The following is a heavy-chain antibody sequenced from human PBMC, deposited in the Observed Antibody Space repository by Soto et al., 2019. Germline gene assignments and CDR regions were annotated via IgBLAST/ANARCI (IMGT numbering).Heavy chain of an antibody. D-gene: IGHD6-19*01. CDR1: GFTFSSYS. V-gene: IGHV3-21*01. CDR2: ISSSSSYI. J-gene: IGHJ4*02. CDR3: ARDNVVAGVFDY. Sequence: GGSLRLSCVASGFTFSSYSMNWVRQAPGKGLEWVSSISSSSSYIYYADSVKGRFTISRDNAKNSLYLQMNSLRAEDTAVYYCARDNVVAGVFDYWGQGTLVTVSS.